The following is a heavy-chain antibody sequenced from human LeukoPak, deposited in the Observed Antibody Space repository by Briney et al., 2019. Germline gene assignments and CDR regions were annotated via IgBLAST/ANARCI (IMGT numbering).Heavy chain of an antibody. V-gene: IGHV3-23*01. CDR2: ISGSGGST. J-gene: IGHJ3*02. CDR1: GFTFSNYA. CDR3: ARYCGGDCYSPHDAFDI. Sequence: GGSLRLSCAASGFTFSNYAMSWVRQAPGKGLEWVSAISGSGGSTYYADSVKGRFTISRDNSKNTLYLQMNSLRAEDTAVYYCARYCGGDCYSPHDAFDIWGQGTIVIVTS. D-gene: IGHD2-21*02.